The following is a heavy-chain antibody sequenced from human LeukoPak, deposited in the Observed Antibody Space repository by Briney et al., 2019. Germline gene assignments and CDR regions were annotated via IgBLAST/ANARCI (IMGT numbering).Heavy chain of an antibody. CDR1: GFTFSSYE. Sequence: GGSLRLSCAASGFTFSSYEMNWVRQAPGKGLEWVSYISSSGSTIYYADSVKGRFTISRDNAKNSLYLQMNSLRAEDTAVYYCARDSIVATYYYYGMDVRGQGTTVTVSS. CDR3: ARDSIVATYYYYGMDV. D-gene: IGHD5-12*01. J-gene: IGHJ6*02. V-gene: IGHV3-48*03. CDR2: ISSSGSTI.